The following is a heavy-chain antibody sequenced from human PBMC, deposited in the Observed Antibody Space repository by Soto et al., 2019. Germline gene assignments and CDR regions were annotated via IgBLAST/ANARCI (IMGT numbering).Heavy chain of an antibody. Sequence: ASVKVSCKVSGYTFTSYYMHWVRQAPGQGLEWMGIINPSGGSTSYAQKFQGRVTMTRDTSTSTVYMELSSLRSEDTAVYYCARRDYGDGGSYYFDYWGQGTLVTVSS. J-gene: IGHJ4*02. CDR1: GYTFTSYY. V-gene: IGHV1-46*01. CDR2: INPSGGST. CDR3: ARRDYGDGGSYYFDY. D-gene: IGHD4-17*01.